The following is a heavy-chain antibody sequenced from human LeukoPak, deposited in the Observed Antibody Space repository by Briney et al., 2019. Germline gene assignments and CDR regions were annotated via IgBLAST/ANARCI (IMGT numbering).Heavy chain of an antibody. CDR2: INHSGST. CDR3: ARLLGYCSGGSCYSIYYYYGMDV. J-gene: IGHJ6*02. Sequence: SETLSLTCAVYGGSFSGYYWSWIRQPPGKGLEWIGEINHSGSTNYNPSLKSRVTISVDTSKNQFSLKLSSVTAADTAVYYCARLLGYCSGGSCYSIYYYYGMDVWGQGTTVTVSS. CDR1: GGSFSGYY. V-gene: IGHV4-34*01. D-gene: IGHD2-15*01.